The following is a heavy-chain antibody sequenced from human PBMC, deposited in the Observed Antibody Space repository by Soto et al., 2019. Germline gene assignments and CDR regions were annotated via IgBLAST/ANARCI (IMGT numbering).Heavy chain of an antibody. CDR3: AKDISPFGWELQGLGAFDI. Sequence: EVQLVESGGGLVQPGRSLRLSCAASGFTFDDYAMHWVRQAPGKGLEWVSGISWNSGSIGYADSVKGRFTISRDNAKNSLYLQMNSLRAEDTALYYCAKDISPFGWELQGLGAFDIWGQGTMVTVSS. CDR2: ISWNSGSI. V-gene: IGHV3-9*01. J-gene: IGHJ3*02. D-gene: IGHD1-26*01. CDR1: GFTFDDYA.